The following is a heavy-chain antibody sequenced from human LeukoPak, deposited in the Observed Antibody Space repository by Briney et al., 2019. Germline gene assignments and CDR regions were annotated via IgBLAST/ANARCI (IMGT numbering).Heavy chain of an antibody. CDR2: IKQDGSDK. D-gene: IGHD4-23*01. J-gene: IGHJ4*02. CDR1: GFSFGGYW. Sequence: GGSLRLSCAASGFSFGGYWMSWVRQAPGKGLEWVANIKQDGSDKYYLTSVRGRFTISRDNAKNSLFLQMNSLRVEDTAVYYCARGGGHLDCWGQGTLVTVSS. V-gene: IGHV3-7*03. CDR3: ARGGGHLDC.